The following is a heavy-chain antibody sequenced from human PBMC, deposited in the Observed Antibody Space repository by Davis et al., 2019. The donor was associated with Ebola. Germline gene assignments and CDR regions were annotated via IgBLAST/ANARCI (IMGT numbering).Heavy chain of an antibody. CDR1: GDSVSSDTYY. J-gene: IGHJ4*02. D-gene: IGHD1-1*01. V-gene: IGHV4-61*01. CDR3: ARMSDWNPDY. Sequence: MPGGSLRLSCTVSGDSVSSDTYYWSWVRQPPGKGLEWIGYIYYTGRANYSPSLKSRAMISVDTSRDQFSLRLTSVTAADTAVYYCARMSDWNPDYWGQGALVTVSS. CDR2: IYYTGRA.